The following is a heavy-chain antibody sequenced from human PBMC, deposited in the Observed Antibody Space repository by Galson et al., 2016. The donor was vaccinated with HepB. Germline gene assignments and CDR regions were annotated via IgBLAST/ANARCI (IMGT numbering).Heavy chain of an antibody. CDR2: IYAGDSET. Sequence: QSGAEVKKPGESLKISCKTSGFSFATHWIAWVRQMPGKGLEWMGIIYAGDSETRYSPPFQGQVTISVDKSTAVAYLQWNSLKASDSAMYYCARQRRNYGMDAWGQGTTVTVSS. CDR1: GFSFATHW. J-gene: IGHJ6*02. D-gene: IGHD1-1*01. CDR3: ARQRRNYGMDA. V-gene: IGHV5-51*01.